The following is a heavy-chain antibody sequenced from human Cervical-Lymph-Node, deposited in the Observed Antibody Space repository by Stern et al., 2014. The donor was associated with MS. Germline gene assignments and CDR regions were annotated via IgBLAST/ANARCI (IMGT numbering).Heavy chain of an antibody. CDR1: GFSLSTVGEG. CDR3: AHTSLSVGVSFDY. CDR2: IYWDDDR. V-gene: IGHV2-5*09. Sequence: QATLKESGPTLVKPTQTLTLTCRVSGFSLSTVGEGVGWIRQPPGKALEWLALIYWDDDRRYRPSLKGRLTISKDTAKNVVVLKMTNMDPLDTATYYCAHTSLSVGVSFDYWGQGTLITVSS. J-gene: IGHJ4*02. D-gene: IGHD3-10*01.